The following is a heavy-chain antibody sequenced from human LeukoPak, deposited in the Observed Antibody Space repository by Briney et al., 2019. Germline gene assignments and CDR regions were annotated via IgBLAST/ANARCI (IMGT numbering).Heavy chain of an antibody. D-gene: IGHD2-2*01. CDR2: ISAYNGNT. Sequence: GASVKVSCKASGYTFTSYGISWVRQAPGQGLEWMGWISAYNGNTNYAQKLQGRVTMTTDTSTSTAYMELRSLRSDDTAVYYCARHGGGVVPAAMWFVYWGQGTLVTVSS. V-gene: IGHV1-18*01. CDR1: GYTFTSYG. J-gene: IGHJ4*02. CDR3: ARHGGGVVPAAMWFVY.